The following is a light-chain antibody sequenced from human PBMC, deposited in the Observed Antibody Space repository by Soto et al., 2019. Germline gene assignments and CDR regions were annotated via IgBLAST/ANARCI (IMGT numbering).Light chain of an antibody. J-gene: IGKJ2*01. CDR2: DAS. CDR1: QSISTS. CDR3: LQTYTDPRT. V-gene: IGKV1-39*01. Sequence: DVQMTQSPSSLSASVGDRVTITCRACQSISTSLFSFQQKPGRAPKLLISDASTLQSGVPSRFSGSGFGTDFTLTISSLQPEDFAAYYCLQTYTDPRTFGQGANLAIK.